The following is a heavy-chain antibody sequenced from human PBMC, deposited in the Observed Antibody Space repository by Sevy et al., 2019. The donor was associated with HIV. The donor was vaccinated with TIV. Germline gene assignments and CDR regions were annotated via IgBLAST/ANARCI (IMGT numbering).Heavy chain of an antibody. CDR1: GFTFSSYS. V-gene: IGHV3-21*01. Sequence: GSLRLSCAASGFTFSSYSMNWVRQAPGKGLEWVSSISSSSSYIYYADLVKGRFTISRDNAKNSLYLQMNSLRAEDTAVYYCARDQVAGDGGLDYWGQGTLVTVSS. D-gene: IGHD6-19*01. J-gene: IGHJ4*02. CDR2: ISSSSSYI. CDR3: ARDQVAGDGGLDY.